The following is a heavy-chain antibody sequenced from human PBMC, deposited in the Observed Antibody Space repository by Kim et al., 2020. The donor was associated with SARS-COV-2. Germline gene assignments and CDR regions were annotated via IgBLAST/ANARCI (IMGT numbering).Heavy chain of an antibody. CDR1: GFTFSSYW. J-gene: IGHJ4*02. CDR2: INSDGSST. Sequence: GGSLRLSCAASGFTFSSYWMHWVRQAPGKGLVWVSRINSDGSSTSYADSVKSRFTISRDNAKNTLYLQMNSLRAEDTAVYYCARRSSAMALDYWGQGTLVTVSS. CDR3: ARRSSAMALDY. D-gene: IGHD5-18*01. V-gene: IGHV3-74*01.